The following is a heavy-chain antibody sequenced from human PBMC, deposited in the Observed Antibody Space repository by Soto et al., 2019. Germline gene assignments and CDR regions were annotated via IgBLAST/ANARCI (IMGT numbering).Heavy chain of an antibody. CDR2: IYHSGST. CDR1: GGSISSGGYS. Sequence: ASETLSLTCAVCGGSISSGGYSWSWIRQPPGKGLEWIGYIYHSGSTYYNPSLKSRVTISVDRSKNQFSLKLSSVTAADTAVYYCARDRDYGGNSWRFDPWGQGTLVTVSS. CDR3: ARDRDYGGNSWRFDP. V-gene: IGHV4-30-2*01. D-gene: IGHD4-17*01. J-gene: IGHJ5*02.